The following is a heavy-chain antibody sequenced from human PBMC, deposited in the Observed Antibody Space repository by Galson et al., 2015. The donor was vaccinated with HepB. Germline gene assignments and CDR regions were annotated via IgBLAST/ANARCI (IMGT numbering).Heavy chain of an antibody. D-gene: IGHD2-2*02. Sequence: SLRLSCAASGFTFSSYGMHWVRQAPGKGLEWVAVISYDGSNKYYADSVKGRFTISRDNSKNTLYLQMNSLRAEDTAVYYCAKDEHCSSTSCYTGYSSGWFLYYYYGMDVWGQGTTVTVSS. CDR1: GFTFSSYG. J-gene: IGHJ6*02. V-gene: IGHV3-30*18. CDR2: ISYDGSNK. CDR3: AKDEHCSSTSCYTGYSSGWFLYYYYGMDV.